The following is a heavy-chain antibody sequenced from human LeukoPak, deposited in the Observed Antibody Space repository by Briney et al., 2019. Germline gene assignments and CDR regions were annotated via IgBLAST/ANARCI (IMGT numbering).Heavy chain of an antibody. CDR3: ARGSAVGTRYDY. V-gene: IGHV4-4*07. CDR1: GGSISSYY. CDR2: IYTSGST. Sequence: SETLSLTCTVSGGSISSYYWSWIRQPARKGLEWIGRIYTSGSTNCNPSLKSRVTMSVDTSKNQFSLKLSSVTAADTAVYYCARGSAVGTRYDYWGQGTLVTVSS. J-gene: IGHJ4*02. D-gene: IGHD1-1*01.